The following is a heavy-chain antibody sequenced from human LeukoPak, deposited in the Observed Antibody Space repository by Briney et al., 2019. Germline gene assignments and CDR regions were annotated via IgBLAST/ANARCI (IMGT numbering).Heavy chain of an antibody. J-gene: IGHJ6*03. CDR3: AKDRCSNGVGCYYYYMDV. CDR1: RLTFSSYG. Sequence: GGSLRLSCPASRLTFSSYGMHWVGRAPGKGLEWVAYIQNDGSNEQYADSVKGRFSISRDSSKNILYLQMNSLRAEDTAVYYCAKDRCSNGVGCYYYYMDVWGKGTTVTISS. CDR2: IQNDGSNE. V-gene: IGHV3-30*02. D-gene: IGHD2-8*01.